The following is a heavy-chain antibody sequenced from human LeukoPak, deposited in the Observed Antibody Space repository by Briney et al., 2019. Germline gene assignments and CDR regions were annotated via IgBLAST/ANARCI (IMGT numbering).Heavy chain of an antibody. CDR3: AKDLGSGPYYDFWSGYYPPYYYYYGMDV. J-gene: IGHJ6*02. CDR1: GFTFSSYA. CDR2: ISGSGGST. V-gene: IGHV3-23*01. Sequence: GGSLRLSRAASGFTFSSYAMSWVRQAPGKGLEWVSAISGSGGSTYYADSVKGRFTISRDNSKNTLYLQMNSLRAEDTAVYYCAKDLGSGPYYDFWSGYYPPYYYYYGMDVWGQGTTVTVSS. D-gene: IGHD3-3*01.